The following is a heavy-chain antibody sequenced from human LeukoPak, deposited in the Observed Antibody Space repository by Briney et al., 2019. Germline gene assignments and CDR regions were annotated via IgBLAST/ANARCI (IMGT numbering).Heavy chain of an antibody. J-gene: IGHJ5*02. CDR3: AREGTSGGLNWLDP. CDR1: GGSISSSSYY. V-gene: IGHV4-61*02. D-gene: IGHD3-10*01. CDR2: IYTSGST. Sequence: SETLSLTCTVSGGSISSSSYYWSWIRQPAGKGLEWIGRIYTSGSTNYNPSLKSRVTMSVDTSKNQFSLRLSSVNAADTAVYFCAREGTSGGLNWLDPWGQGTLVTVSS.